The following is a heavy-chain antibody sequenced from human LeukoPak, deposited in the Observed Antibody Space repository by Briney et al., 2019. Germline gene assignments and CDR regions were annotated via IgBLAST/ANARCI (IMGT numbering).Heavy chain of an antibody. J-gene: IGHJ4*02. CDR3: ARAWSGYSSLDY. CDR1: GNSISNNY. Sequence: SETLSLTCSVSGNSISNNYWGWLRQPPGKGLEWIGYIYDSGSTSYNPSLQSRVTISVDTSKNQFSLKVSSVTAADTAVYYCARAWSGYSSLDYWGQGTQVTVSS. D-gene: IGHD3-3*01. CDR2: IYDSGST. V-gene: IGHV4-59*01.